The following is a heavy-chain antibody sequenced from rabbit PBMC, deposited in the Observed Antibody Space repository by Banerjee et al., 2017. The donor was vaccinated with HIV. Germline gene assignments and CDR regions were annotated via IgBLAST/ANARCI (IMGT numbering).Heavy chain of an antibody. D-gene: IGHD1-1*01. Sequence: QSLEESGGGLVKPGASLTLTCKASGFSFSSGYDMCWVRQAPGKGLEWIACIGVGNSGSIYYATWAKGRFTISKTSSTAVTLQMTSLTAADTATYFCARDGGGGNVGDLWGPGTLVTVS. CDR1: GFSFSSGYD. V-gene: IGHV1S40*01. J-gene: IGHJ4*01. CDR3: ARDGGGGNVGDL. CDR2: IGVGNSGSI.